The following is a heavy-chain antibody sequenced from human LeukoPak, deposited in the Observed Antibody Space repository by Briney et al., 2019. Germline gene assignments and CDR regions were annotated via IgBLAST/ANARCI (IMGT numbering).Heavy chain of an antibody. CDR2: INPNSGGT. CDR3: ARAKKSYGSGSYQDY. Sequence: ASVKVSCMASGYTFTGYYMHWVRQAPGQGLEWMGWINPNSGGTNYAQKFRGRVTMTRDTSISTAYMELSRLRSDDTAVYYCARAKKSYGSGSYQDYWGQGTLVTVSS. J-gene: IGHJ4*02. D-gene: IGHD3-10*01. CDR1: GYTFTGYY. V-gene: IGHV1-2*02.